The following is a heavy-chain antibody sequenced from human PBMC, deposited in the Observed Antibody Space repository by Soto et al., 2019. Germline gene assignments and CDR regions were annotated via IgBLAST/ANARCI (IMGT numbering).Heavy chain of an antibody. V-gene: IGHV1-8*01. D-gene: IGHD1-1*01. CDR1: GYTFTSYD. J-gene: IGHJ6*01. CDR3: ARDMTTRGMDG. CDR2: MNPNSGNT. Sequence: QVQLVQSGAEVKKPGASVKVSCKASGYTFTSYDINWVRQATGQGLEWMGWMNPNSGNTGYPQKFQGRVTMTRNTSIITAYMELSSLRSEDTAEYCCARDMTTRGMDGWGKGTTVTVPS.